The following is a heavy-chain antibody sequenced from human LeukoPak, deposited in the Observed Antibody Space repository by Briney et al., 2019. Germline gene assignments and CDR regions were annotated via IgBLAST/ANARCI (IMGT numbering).Heavy chain of an antibody. J-gene: IGHJ5*02. V-gene: IGHV3-9*01. Sequence: PGRSLRLSCAASGFTFDDYAMHWVRQAPGKGLEWVSGISWNSGSIGYADSVKGRFTISRDNAKNSLYLQMNSLRAEDTALYYCAKDSSSWYRYWFDPWGQGTLVTVSS. CDR3: AKDSSSWYRYWFDP. D-gene: IGHD6-13*01. CDR1: GFTFDDYA. CDR2: ISWNSGSI.